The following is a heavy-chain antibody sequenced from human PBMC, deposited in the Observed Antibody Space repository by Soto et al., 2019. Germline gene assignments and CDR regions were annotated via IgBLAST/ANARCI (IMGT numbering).Heavy chain of an antibody. D-gene: IGHD3-22*01. CDR1: GFTFTGND. CDR3: AARPLLPGAP. CDR2: PYSSGST. J-gene: IGHJ3*01. V-gene: IGHV3-53*01. Sequence: EVQLVESGGGLIQPGGSLRLSCAASGFTFTGNDMNWVRQAPGKGLEWVSLPYSSGSTYYADSVKGRFTISRDNSNNTLYLQMSSLRAEDTAVYYCAARPLLPGAPWGQGTMVTVSS.